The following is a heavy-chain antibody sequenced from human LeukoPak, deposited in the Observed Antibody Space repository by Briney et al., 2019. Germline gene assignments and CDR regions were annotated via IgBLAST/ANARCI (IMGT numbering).Heavy chain of an antibody. V-gene: IGHV1-2*04. D-gene: IGHD4-23*01. CDR3: ARGGTVVTPGAFDI. CDR2: INPNSGGT. Sequence: ASVKVSCKASGYTFTGYYMHWVRQAPGQGLEWMGWINPNSGGTNYAQKFQGWVTMTRDTSISTAYMELSRLRSDDTAVYYCARGGTVVTPGAFDIWGQGTMVTVSS. CDR1: GYTFTGYY. J-gene: IGHJ3*02.